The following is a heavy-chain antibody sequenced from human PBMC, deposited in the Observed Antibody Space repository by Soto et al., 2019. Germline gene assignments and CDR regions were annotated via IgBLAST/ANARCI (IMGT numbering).Heavy chain of an antibody. CDR1: GFTFSSYA. Sequence: GGSLRLSCAASGFTFSSYAMSWVRQAPGKGLEWVSAISGSGGSTYYADSVKGRFTISRDNSKNTLYLQMNSLRAEDTAVYYCAKTNIVVPAAIPFYGMDVWGHGTTVTVSS. CDR2: ISGSGGST. D-gene: IGHD2-2*02. CDR3: AKTNIVVPAAIPFYGMDV. V-gene: IGHV3-23*01. J-gene: IGHJ6*02.